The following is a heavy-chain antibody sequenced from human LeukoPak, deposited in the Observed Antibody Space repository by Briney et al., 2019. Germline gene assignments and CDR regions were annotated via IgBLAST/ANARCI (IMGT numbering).Heavy chain of an antibody. D-gene: IGHD3-10*01. CDR2: INPNSGGT. J-gene: IGHJ4*02. CDR3: ARDKRRTMVRGVIITFNY. V-gene: IGHV1-2*02. Sequence: ASVKVSCKASGYTFTGYYMHWVRRAPGQGLEWMGWINPNSGGTNYAQKFQGRVTMTRDTSISTAYMELSRLRSDDTAVYYCARDKRRTMVRGVIITFNYWGQGTLVTVSS. CDR1: GYTFTGYY.